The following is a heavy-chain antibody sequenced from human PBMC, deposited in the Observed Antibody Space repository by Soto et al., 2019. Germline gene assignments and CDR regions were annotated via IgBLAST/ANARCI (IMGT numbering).Heavy chain of an antibody. CDR1: GGTIRSPDW. Sequence: SETLSLTCGVSGGTIRSPDWWTWVRQPPGKGLEWIGEIFQSGSTNYTPSLESRVTISVDKSKKQFSLTLTSVTAADTAVYFCARGRGRYSSGWSWFDPWGQGILVTVSS. D-gene: IGHD6-19*01. CDR2: IFQSGST. CDR3: ARGRGRYSSGWSWFDP. V-gene: IGHV4-4*02. J-gene: IGHJ5*02.